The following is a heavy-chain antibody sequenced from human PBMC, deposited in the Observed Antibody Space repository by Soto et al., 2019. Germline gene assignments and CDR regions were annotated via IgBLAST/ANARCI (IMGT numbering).Heavy chain of an antibody. Sequence: SETLSLDCPVGGSVVSGCYWSLIRQPPGKGLEWIGYIYYRGSTNYNPSLKSRVTISVDTSKNQFSLKLSSVTAADTAVYYCARDNEGAHDYWGQGTLVTVSS. CDR2: IYYRGST. D-gene: IGHD1-26*01. CDR1: GSVVSGCY. J-gene: IGHJ4*02. V-gene: IGHV4-59*02. CDR3: ARDNEGAHDY.